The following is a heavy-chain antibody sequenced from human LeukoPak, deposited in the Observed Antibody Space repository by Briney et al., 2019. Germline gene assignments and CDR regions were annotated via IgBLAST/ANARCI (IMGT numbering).Heavy chain of an antibody. CDR2: LNQDGSEK. CDR3: ARGGLLWFGESKLDY. J-gene: IGHJ4*02. Sequence: PGGSLRLSCAASGFTFSRYWINWVRQAPGKGLEWVANLNQDGSEKYYVDSVKGRFTISRDNAKNSLSLQMNSLRVEDTAVYYCARGGLLWFGESKLDYWGQGVLVTVSS. D-gene: IGHD3-10*01. V-gene: IGHV3-7*04. CDR1: GFTFSRYW.